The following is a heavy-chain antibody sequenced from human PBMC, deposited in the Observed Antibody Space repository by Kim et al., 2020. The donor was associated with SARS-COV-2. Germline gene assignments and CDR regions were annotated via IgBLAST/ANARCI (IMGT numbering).Heavy chain of an antibody. CDR3: ATNRRYFDWSRYNWFDP. V-gene: IGHV1-69*13. J-gene: IGHJ5*02. D-gene: IGHD3-9*01. CDR2: IIPIFGTA. Sequence: SVKVSCKASGGTFSSYAISWVRQAPGQGLEWMGGIIPIFGTANYAQKFQGRVTITADESTSTAYMELSSLRSEDTAVYYCATNRRYFDWSRYNWFDPWGQGTLVTVSS. CDR1: GGTFSSYA.